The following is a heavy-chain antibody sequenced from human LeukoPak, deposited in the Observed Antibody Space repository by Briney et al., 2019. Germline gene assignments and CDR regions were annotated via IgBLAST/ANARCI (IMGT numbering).Heavy chain of an antibody. CDR2: ISAYNGNT. Sequence: ASVKVSCKASGGTFSSYGISWVRQAPGQGLEWMGWISAYNGNTNYAQKLQGRVTMTTDTSTSTAYMELRSLRSDDTAVYYCARRPHYRYCSSTSCPSWFDPWGQGTLVTVSS. V-gene: IGHV1-18*01. D-gene: IGHD2-2*01. J-gene: IGHJ5*02. CDR3: ARRPHYRYCSSTSCPSWFDP. CDR1: GGTFSSYG.